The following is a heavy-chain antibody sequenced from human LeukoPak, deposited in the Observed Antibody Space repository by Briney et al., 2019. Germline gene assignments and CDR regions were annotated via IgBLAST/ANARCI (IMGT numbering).Heavy chain of an antibody. J-gene: IGHJ4*02. V-gene: IGHV1-24*01. Sequence: ASVKVSCTVSGYTLTELSMHWVRQAPGKGLEWMGGFDTEDGETIYAQKSQGRVNMTEDTSTDTAYMELSSLRAEDTAVYYCATDFSLWFGEARGYWGQGTLVTVSS. CDR1: GYTLTELS. CDR2: FDTEDGET. D-gene: IGHD3-10*01. CDR3: ATDFSLWFGEARGY.